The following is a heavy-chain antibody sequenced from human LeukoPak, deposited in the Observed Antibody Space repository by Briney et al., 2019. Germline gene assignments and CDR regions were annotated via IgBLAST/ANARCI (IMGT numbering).Heavy chain of an antibody. V-gene: IGHV3-20*04. CDR1: GFTFSSYW. D-gene: IGHD1-7*01. J-gene: IGHJ3*02. CDR2: INWNGGST. Sequence: PGGSLRLSCAASGFTFSSYWMHWVRQAPGKGLEWVSGINWNGGSTGYADSVKGRFTISRDNAKNSLYLQMNSLRAEDTALYYCARSGMELELLGAFDIWGQGTMVTVSS. CDR3: ARSGMELELLGAFDI.